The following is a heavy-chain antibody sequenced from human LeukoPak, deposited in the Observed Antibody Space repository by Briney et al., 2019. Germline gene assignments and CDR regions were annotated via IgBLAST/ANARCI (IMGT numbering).Heavy chain of an antibody. J-gene: IGHJ4*02. CDR2: IWYDGSNK. CDR1: GFTFSSYG. Sequence: GGSLRLSCAASGFTFSSYGMHWVRQAPGKGLEWVAFIWYDGSNKYYADSVKGRFTISRDNSKNTLYLQMNSLRAEDTAVYYCAKDFASSWPWQWGQGTLVTVSS. CDR3: AKDFASSWPWQ. V-gene: IGHV3-30*02. D-gene: IGHD6-13*01.